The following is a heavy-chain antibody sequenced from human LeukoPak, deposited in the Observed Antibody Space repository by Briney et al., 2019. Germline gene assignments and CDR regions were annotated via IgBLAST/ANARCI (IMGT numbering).Heavy chain of an antibody. Sequence: WGSLRLSCAASGFTFDDYAMHRVRQAPGKGLEWVSLISWDGGSTYYADSVKGRFTISRDNSKNSLYLQMNSLRAEDTALYYCAKDIASSGGGGSFDYWGQGTLVTVSS. J-gene: IGHJ4*02. CDR2: ISWDGGST. CDR1: GFTFDDYA. V-gene: IGHV3-43D*03. D-gene: IGHD6-19*01. CDR3: AKDIASSGGGGSFDY.